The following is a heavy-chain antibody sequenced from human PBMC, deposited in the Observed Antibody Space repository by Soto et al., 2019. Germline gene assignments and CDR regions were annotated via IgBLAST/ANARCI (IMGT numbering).Heavy chain of an antibody. CDR1: GYTFTSYA. Sequence: ASVKVSCKASGYTFTSYAMHWVRQAPGQRLEWMGWINAGNGNTKYSQKFQGRVTITRDTSASTAYMELSSLRSEDTAVYYCARDLVHSSGYYPFDYWGQGTLVTVSS. CDR3: ARDLVHSSGYYPFDY. J-gene: IGHJ4*02. CDR2: INAGNGNT. D-gene: IGHD3-22*01. V-gene: IGHV1-3*01.